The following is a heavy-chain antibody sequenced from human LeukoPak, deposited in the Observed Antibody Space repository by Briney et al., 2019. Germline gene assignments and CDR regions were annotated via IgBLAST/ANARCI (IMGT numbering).Heavy chain of an antibody. J-gene: IGHJ3*02. CDR2: IYYSGST. V-gene: IGHV4-59*08. Sequence: SSETLSLTCTVSGGSISSYYWSWIRQPPGKGLEWIGYIYYSGSTNYNPSLKSRVTISVDTSKNQFSLKLSSVTAADTAVYYCARQGDDAFDIWGQGTMVTVSS. D-gene: IGHD1-26*01. CDR1: GGSISSYY. CDR3: ARQGDDAFDI.